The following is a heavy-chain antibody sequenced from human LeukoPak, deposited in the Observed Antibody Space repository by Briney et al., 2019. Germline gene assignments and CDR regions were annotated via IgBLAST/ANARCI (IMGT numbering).Heavy chain of an antibody. CDR2: ISAYNGNT. CDR3: ARAFGGAGGDYFDY. CDR1: GYTFTSYG. V-gene: IGHV1-18*01. D-gene: IGHD1-26*01. Sequence: ASVKVSCKASGYTFTSYGISWVRQAPGQGLEWMGWISAYNGNTNYAQKFQGRVTMTRDTSISTAYMELSRLRSDDTAVYYCARAFGGAGGDYFDYWGQGTLVTVSS. J-gene: IGHJ4*02.